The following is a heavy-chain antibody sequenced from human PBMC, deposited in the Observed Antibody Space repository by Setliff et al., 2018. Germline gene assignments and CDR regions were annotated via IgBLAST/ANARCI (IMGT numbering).Heavy chain of an antibody. J-gene: IGHJ4*02. D-gene: IGHD3-3*01. Sequence: SETLSLTCTVSDDSLTSSSFYWAWIRQPPGKGLEWIGSIYYSGSTYYNPSLTSRVTISVDTSNNQFSLNLRSVTAADTAVYYCARHFRSSKVQFLEYLTDYYFDSWGQGTLVTVSS. CDR3: ARHFRSSKVQFLEYLTDYYFDS. CDR1: DDSLTSSSFY. V-gene: IGHV4-39*01. CDR2: IYYSGST.